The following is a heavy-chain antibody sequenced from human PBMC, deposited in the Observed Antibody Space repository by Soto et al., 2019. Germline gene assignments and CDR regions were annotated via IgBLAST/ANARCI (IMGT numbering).Heavy chain of an antibody. J-gene: IGHJ6*02. D-gene: IGHD1-7*01. Sequence: ASVKVSCKASGITFSDYFIHWVRQAPGQGLEWMGWINPTSGDTDYAQKFQGWVTMTRETSISTAYMELTRLRSDDTAVYFCARVGGTSELHYGMDVWGQGTTVTVSS. CDR3: ARVGGTSELHYGMDV. CDR2: INPTSGDT. V-gene: IGHV1-2*04. CDR1: GITFSDYF.